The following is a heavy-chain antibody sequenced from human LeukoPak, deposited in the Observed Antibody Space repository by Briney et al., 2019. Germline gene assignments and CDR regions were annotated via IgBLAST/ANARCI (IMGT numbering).Heavy chain of an antibody. CDR2: TSGSGGNT. CDR3: AKRFDGFYSAFDL. V-gene: IGHV3-23*01. D-gene: IGHD2/OR15-2a*01. Sequence: GSLRLSCAASGFTLSSYAMSWVRQAPGKGLEWVSSTSGSGGNTYYADSVKGRFTISRDNSKNTLYLQMNSLRAGDTAVYYCAKRFDGFYSAFDLWGQGTMVTVSS. J-gene: IGHJ3*01. CDR1: GFTLSSYA.